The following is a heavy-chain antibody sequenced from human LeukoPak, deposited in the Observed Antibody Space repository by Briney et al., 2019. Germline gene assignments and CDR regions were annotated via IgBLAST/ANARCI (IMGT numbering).Heavy chain of an antibody. J-gene: IGHJ6*03. Sequence: SETLSLTCAVSGGSISSSNWWSWVRQPPGKGLEWIGEIYHSGSTYYNPSLKSRVTISVDTSKNQFSLKLSSVTAADTAVYYCARDSLWFGEFNYYYYYYMDVWGKGTTVTVSS. D-gene: IGHD3-10*01. CDR3: ARDSLWFGEFNYYYYYYMDV. V-gene: IGHV4-4*02. CDR2: IYHSGST. CDR1: GGSISSSNW.